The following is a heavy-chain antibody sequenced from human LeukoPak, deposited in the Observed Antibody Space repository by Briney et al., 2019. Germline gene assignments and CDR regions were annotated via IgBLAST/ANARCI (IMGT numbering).Heavy chain of an antibody. CDR3: ARAPSEIGGYYPEYFQH. V-gene: IGHV3-74*01. CDR2: IKSDGST. J-gene: IGHJ1*01. Sequence: GGSLRLSCAASGFTFSTYWMHWVRQAPGKGLVWVSRIKSDGSTNYADSVKGRFTISRDDAKNTVSLQMNSLRPEDTGVYYCARAPSEIGGYYPEYFQHWGQGTLVTVSS. D-gene: IGHD3-22*01. CDR1: GFTFSTYW.